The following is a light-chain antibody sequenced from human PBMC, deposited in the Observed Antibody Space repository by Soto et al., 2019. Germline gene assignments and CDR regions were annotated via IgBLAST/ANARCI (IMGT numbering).Light chain of an antibody. Sequence: DIVRTQSPDSLSVSLGERATINCKSSQSVLSSSNNKNYLAWYQQKPGQPPKVVIYWASTRGSGVPDRFSGSGSGSDFTLTISSLQAEDVAVYYCQHYYSSPLTFGGGTKVEIK. CDR1: QSVLSSSNNKNY. CDR2: WAS. CDR3: QHYYSSPLT. J-gene: IGKJ4*01. V-gene: IGKV4-1*01.